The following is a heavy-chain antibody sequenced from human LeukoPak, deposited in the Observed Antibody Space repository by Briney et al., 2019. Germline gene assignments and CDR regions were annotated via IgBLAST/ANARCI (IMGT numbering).Heavy chain of an antibody. CDR2: INHSGST. Sequence: GSLRLSCAASGFTFNNYAMNWVRQPPGKGLEWIGEINHSGSTNYNPSLKSRVTISVDTSKNQFSLKLSSVTAADTAVYYCARTTEAHSWRTRYYDYYMDVWGKGTTVTVSS. D-gene: IGHD6-13*01. J-gene: IGHJ6*03. V-gene: IGHV4-34*01. CDR1: GFTFNNYA. CDR3: ARTTEAHSWRTRYYDYYMDV.